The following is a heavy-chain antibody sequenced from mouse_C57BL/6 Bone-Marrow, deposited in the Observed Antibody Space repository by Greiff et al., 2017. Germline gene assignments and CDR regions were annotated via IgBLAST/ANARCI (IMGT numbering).Heavy chain of an antibody. D-gene: IGHD2-2*01. CDR3: ARDGYDDAMDY. CDR2: IYPRSGHT. CDR1: GYTFTSYG. V-gene: IGHV1-81*01. J-gene: IGHJ4*01. Sequence: QVQLQQSGAELARPGASVKLSCKASGYTFTSYGISWVKQRTGQGLEWIGEIYPRSGHTYYNEKFKGKATLTAAKSSRTAYMELRSLTSDDSAVYFFARDGYDDAMDYWGQGTSVTVSA.